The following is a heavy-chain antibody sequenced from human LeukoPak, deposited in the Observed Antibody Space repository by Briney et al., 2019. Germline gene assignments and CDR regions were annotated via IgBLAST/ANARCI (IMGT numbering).Heavy chain of an antibody. CDR1: GFTYTNDF. CDR3: ARVLSRPSPYFFCYMDV. Sequence: GGSLRLSCAASGFTYTNDFMTWVRQAPGKGLEWVANMKVDGSDIHYVDSVKGRFTISSDNARNSLYLQMNSLRAEDTAVYYCARVLSRPSPYFFCYMDVWGKGTTVTVSS. J-gene: IGHJ6*03. V-gene: IGHV3-7*01. CDR2: MKVDGSDI. D-gene: IGHD2/OR15-2a*01.